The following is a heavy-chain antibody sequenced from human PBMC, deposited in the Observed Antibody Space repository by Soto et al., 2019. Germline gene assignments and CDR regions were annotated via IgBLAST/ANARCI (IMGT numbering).Heavy chain of an antibody. D-gene: IGHD2-15*01. CDR3: ATYCSGGSCYSNYKLNWLDP. J-gene: IGHJ5*02. CDR1: GYTFTNYG. Sequence: ASVKVSCNASGYTFTNYGISCVRQAPGQGLERMGGIDPEDGETIYAQKFQGRVTMTEDTSTDTAYMELSSLRSEDTAVYYCATYCSGGSCYSNYKLNWLDPWGQGTLVTVSS. CDR2: IDPEDGET. V-gene: IGHV1-24*01.